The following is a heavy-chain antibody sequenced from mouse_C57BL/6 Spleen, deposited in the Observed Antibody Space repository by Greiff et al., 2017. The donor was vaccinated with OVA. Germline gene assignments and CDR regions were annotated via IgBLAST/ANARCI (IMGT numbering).Heavy chain of an antibody. CDR1: GFSLTSYG. CDR3: ARRGAMVTTPYYYAMDD. D-gene: IGHD2-2*01. CDR2: IWSGGST. Sequence: QVQLKESGPGLVQPSQSLSITCTVSGFSLTSYGVHWVRQSPGKGLEWLGVIWSGGSTDYNAAFISRLSISKDNSKSQVFFKMNSLQADDTAIYYCARRGAMVTTPYYYAMDDWGQGTSVTVSS. V-gene: IGHV2-2*01. J-gene: IGHJ4*01.